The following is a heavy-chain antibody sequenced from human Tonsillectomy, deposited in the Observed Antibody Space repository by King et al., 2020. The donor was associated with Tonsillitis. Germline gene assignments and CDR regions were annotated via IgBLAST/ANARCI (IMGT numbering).Heavy chain of an antibody. V-gene: IGHV4-59*08. CDR3: ARRYSSGWYSLDY. Sequence: QLQESGPGLVKPSETLSLTCTVSGASITSYYWSWIRQPPGKGLEWIGYSDYSGSTNYNPSLKSRVTTSVDTSKNQFSLKLSSVTAADTAVYYCARRYSSGWYSLDYWGQGTLVTVSS. CDR2: SDYSGST. CDR1: GASITSYY. J-gene: IGHJ4*02. D-gene: IGHD6-19*01.